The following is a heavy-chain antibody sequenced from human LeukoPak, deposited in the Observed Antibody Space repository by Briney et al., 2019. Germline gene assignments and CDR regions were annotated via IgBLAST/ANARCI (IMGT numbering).Heavy chain of an antibody. Sequence: PGGSLRLSCTASGFTFSRYSMNWVRQAPGRGLEWVSFIASRGHMHYEDSVKGRFTVSRDDANNFLYLQMNSLRAEDTAVYYCARDHNDDDSGDYVKAFDIWGQGTMVTVSS. J-gene: IGHJ3*02. CDR2: IASRGHM. CDR1: GFTFSRYS. V-gene: IGHV3-69-1*02. CDR3: ARDHNDDDSGDYVKAFDI. D-gene: IGHD4-17*01.